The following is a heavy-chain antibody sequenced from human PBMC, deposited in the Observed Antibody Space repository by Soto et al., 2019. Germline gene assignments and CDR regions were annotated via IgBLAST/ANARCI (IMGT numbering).Heavy chain of an antibody. Sequence: SETLSLTCTVSGGSISSSSYYWGWIRQPPGKGLEWIGSIYYSGSTYYNPSLKSRVTISVDTSKNQFSLKLSSVTAADTAVYYCARFEAPYSSGPRDYWGQGTLVTVSS. J-gene: IGHJ4*02. CDR3: ARFEAPYSSGPRDY. D-gene: IGHD6-19*01. CDR2: IYYSGST. V-gene: IGHV4-39*01. CDR1: GGSISSSSYY.